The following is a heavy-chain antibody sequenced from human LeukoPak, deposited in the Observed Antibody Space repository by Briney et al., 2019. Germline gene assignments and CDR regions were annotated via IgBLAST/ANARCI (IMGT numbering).Heavy chain of an antibody. CDR3: ARGSEDYDSSGYYYDLGDY. V-gene: IGHV3-30*03. J-gene: IGHJ4*02. Sequence: GGSLRLSCAASRFTFSSYGMHWVRQAPGKGLEWVAVISYEGKNKYYADSVKGRFTISRDNSKNKQYLQMNSLRAEDTAVYYCARGSEDYDSSGYYYDLGDYWGQGNLVTVSS. D-gene: IGHD3-22*01. CDR2: ISYEGKNK. CDR1: RFTFSSYG.